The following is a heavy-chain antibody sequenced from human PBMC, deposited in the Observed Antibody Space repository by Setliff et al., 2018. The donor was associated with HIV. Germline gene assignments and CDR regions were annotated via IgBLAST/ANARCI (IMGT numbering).Heavy chain of an antibody. CDR1: GGSISSYY. J-gene: IGHJ5*02. Sequence: TSETLSLTCTVSGGSISSYYWSWIRQPPGKGLEWIGYIYRTGSTKYNPSLKSRVTISVDTSKNQFSLKLSSVTAADTAVYYCARVGITMVRGVMAARFDPWGQGTLVTVS. D-gene: IGHD3-10*01. V-gene: IGHV4-59*12. CDR3: ARVGITMVRGVMAARFDP. CDR2: IYRTGST.